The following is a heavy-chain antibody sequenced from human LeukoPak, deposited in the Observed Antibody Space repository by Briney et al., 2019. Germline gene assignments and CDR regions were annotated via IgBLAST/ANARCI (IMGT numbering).Heavy chain of an antibody. CDR1: GFTFSSYG. CDR2: ISYDGSNK. J-gene: IGHJ4*02. V-gene: IGHV3-33*05. Sequence: GRSLRLSCAASGFTFSSYGMHWVRQAPGKGLEWVAVISYDGSNKYYADSVKGRFTISRDNSKNTLYLQMNSLRAEDTAVYYCAKDMGYDSSGYLYWGQGTLVTVSS. CDR3: AKDMGYDSSGYLY. D-gene: IGHD3-22*01.